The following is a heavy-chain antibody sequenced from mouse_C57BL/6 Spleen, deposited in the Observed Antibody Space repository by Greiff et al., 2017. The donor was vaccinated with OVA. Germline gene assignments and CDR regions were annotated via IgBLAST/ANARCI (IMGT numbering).Heavy chain of an antibody. Sequence: EVQRVESGGDLVKPGGSLKLSCAASGFTFSSYGMSWVRQTPDKRLEWVATISSGGSYTYYPDSVKGRFTISRDNAKNTLYLQMSSLKSEDTAMYYCARQGSGNYFDYWGQGTTLTVSS. CDR1: GFTFSSYG. V-gene: IGHV5-6*01. D-gene: IGHD1-3*01. CDR3: ARQGSGNYFDY. CDR2: ISSGGSYT. J-gene: IGHJ2*01.